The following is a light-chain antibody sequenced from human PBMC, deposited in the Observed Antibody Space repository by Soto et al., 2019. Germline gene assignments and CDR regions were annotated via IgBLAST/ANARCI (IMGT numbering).Light chain of an antibody. V-gene: IGKV3-15*01. J-gene: IGKJ1*01. CDR2: GAS. Sequence: EIVMTQSPATLSVSPGERATLSCRASQSVSSNLACYQQKPGQAPRLLIYGASTRATDVPARFSGSGSGTEFTLTISSLQSEDFAVYFCQQYNNWPPAFGQGTKVEIK. CDR3: QQYNNWPPA. CDR1: QSVSSN.